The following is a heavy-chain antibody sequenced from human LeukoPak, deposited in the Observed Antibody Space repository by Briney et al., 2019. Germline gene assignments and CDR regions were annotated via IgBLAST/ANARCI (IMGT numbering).Heavy chain of an antibody. CDR1: GFTFSDYA. CDR2: ISYDGSNK. J-gene: IGHJ6*02. CDR3: ARDSYGMDV. Sequence: PRGSLRLSCAASGFTFSDYAMHWVRQAPGKGLEWVAVISYDGSNKYYADSVKGRFTISRDNSKNTLYLQMNSLRAEDTAVYYCARDSYGMDVWGQGTTVTVSS. V-gene: IGHV3-30-3*01.